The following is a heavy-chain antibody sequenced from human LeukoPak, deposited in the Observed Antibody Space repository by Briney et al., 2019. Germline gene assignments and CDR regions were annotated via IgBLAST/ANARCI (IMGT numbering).Heavy chain of an antibody. Sequence: PGGSLRLSCAASGFTFSTYWMNWVRPAPGKGLEWVADIKPDGSHVSYVDSVKGRFSISRDNAQNSLYLQVSSLRAEDTAIYYCAREGRLLGAFDVWGQGTMVTVSS. CDR1: GFTFSTYW. CDR2: IKPDGSHV. CDR3: AREGRLLGAFDV. J-gene: IGHJ3*01. V-gene: IGHV3-7*01.